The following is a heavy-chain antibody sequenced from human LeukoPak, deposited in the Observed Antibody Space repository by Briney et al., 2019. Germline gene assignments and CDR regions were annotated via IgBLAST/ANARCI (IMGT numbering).Heavy chain of an antibody. CDR3: ARDRYSGSYLLDY. D-gene: IGHD1-26*01. CDR1: GFTFSSYA. CDR2: ISYDSFYI. Sequence: GGSLRLSCAASGFTFSSYAMSWVRQAPGKGLEGVASISYDSFYIYYADSLKGRVTISRDNSNNSLFLLMNSLRAEDTAVYYCARDRYSGSYLLDYWGQGTLVTVSS. J-gene: IGHJ4*02. V-gene: IGHV3-21*04.